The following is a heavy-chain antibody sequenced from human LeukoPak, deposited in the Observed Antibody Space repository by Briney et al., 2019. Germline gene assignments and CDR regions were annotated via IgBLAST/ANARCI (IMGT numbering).Heavy chain of an antibody. V-gene: IGHV4-59*08. Sequence: SETLSLTCTVSGGSISSYYWSWIRRPPGKGLEWIGDINYSGSTNYNPSLKSRVTISVDTSKNQFSLKLSSVTAADTAVYYCARVVSDSSGQYYADSTRCEYWGRGPLVTVSS. CDR2: INYSGST. D-gene: IGHD3-22*01. CDR1: GGSISSYY. J-gene: IGHJ1*01. CDR3: ARVVSDSSGQYYADSTRCEY.